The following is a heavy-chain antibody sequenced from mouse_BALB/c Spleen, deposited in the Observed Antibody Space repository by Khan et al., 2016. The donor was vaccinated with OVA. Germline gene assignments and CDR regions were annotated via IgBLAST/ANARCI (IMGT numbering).Heavy chain of an antibody. CDR1: GFTFSSFV. CDR2: ISSAGSYT. Sequence: EVELVESGGGLVKPGGSLKLSCAASGFTFSSFVMSWVRQTPEKRLEWVATISSAGSYTYYPDSVKGRFIISRDNAKNTQYLQMNSLRSEDTAIYYCANGNYGWFAYWGQGTLVTVSA. V-gene: IGHV5-9-1*01. D-gene: IGHD2-1*01. J-gene: IGHJ3*01. CDR3: ANGNYGWFAY.